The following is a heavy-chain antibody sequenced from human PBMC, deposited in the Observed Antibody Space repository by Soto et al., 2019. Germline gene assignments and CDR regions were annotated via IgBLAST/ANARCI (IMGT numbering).Heavy chain of an antibody. V-gene: IGHV1-58*01. D-gene: IGHD1-20*01. CDR2: IGVGSGSP. CDR1: GFTFTNSA. J-gene: IGHJ6*02. CDR3: ARDQQKYNPSFYHYYAMDL. Sequence: QMQLVQSGPKVKKPGTSVKVSCKASGFTFTNSAVQWVRQARGQRLEWIGWIGVGSGSPNYAQKFQERVTITRDMSTTTAYMELSSLRSEDTAIYYCARDQQKYNPSFYHYYAMDLWGQGTTVTVSS.